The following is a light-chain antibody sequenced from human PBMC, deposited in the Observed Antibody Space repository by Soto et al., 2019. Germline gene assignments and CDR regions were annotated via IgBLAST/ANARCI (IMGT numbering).Light chain of an antibody. CDR3: QSYDSSLSVWV. J-gene: IGLJ3*02. V-gene: IGLV1-40*01. CDR2: GNS. CDR1: SSNIGAGYD. Sequence: QSVLTQPPSVSGAPGQRVTISCTGSSSNIGAGYDVHWYQQLPGTAPKLLIYGNSNRPSGVPDRFSGSKSGTSASLAITGLQAEDEADYYCQSYDSSLSVWVFGRGTKLTVL.